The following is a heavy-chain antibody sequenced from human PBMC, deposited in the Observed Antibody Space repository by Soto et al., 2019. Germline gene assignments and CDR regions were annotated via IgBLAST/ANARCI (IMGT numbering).Heavy chain of an antibody. J-gene: IGHJ3*02. V-gene: IGHV3-23*01. Sequence: EVQLLESGGGLVQPGGSLRLSCAASGFSFSTYAMSWVRQAPGKGLGWVSAISAGGGSTYYADSVKGRFTISRDNSINTLYLQMNSLRIEDTAVYYCAHPRGYGVFDAYDIWGQGAMVTVSS. CDR3: AHPRGYGVFDAYDI. D-gene: IGHD4-17*01. CDR1: GFSFSTYA. CDR2: ISAGGGST.